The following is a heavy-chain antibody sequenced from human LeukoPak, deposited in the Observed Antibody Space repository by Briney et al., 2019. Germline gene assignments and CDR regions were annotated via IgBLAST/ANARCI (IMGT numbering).Heavy chain of an antibody. Sequence: SETLSLTCAVSCVSFNDYYWSWVRQTPGKGLEWIGEINHSGYTNDSPSLKSRVTLSIDTSRKQFSLNVRSVTVADTGIYYCTRMTTGHDYWGQGTLVTVSS. J-gene: IGHJ4*02. CDR1: CVSFNDYY. V-gene: IGHV4-34*01. D-gene: IGHD4-17*01. CDR2: INHSGYT. CDR3: TRMTTGHDY.